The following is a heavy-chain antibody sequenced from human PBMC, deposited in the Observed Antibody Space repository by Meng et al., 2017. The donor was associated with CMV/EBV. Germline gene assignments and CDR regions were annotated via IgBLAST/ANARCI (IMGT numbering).Heavy chain of an antibody. CDR1: GFTFSSYS. V-gene: IGHV3-21*01. Sequence: GGSLRLSCAASGFTFSSYSMNWVRQAPGKGLAWASSISSSSSYIYYADSVKGRFTISRDNAKNSLYLQMNSLRAEDTAVYYCARDRGGDIAPYYYYGMDVWGQGTTVTVSS. D-gene: IGHD2-15*01. CDR3: ARDRGGDIAPYYYYGMDV. J-gene: IGHJ6*02. CDR2: ISSSSSYI.